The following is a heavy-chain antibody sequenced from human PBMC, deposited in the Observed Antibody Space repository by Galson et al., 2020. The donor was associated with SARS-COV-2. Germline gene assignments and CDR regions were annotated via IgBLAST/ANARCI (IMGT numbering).Heavy chain of an antibody. Sequence: ETSETLSLTCTVSGGSISSGDYYWSWIRQPPGKGLEWIGYIYYRGSTYYNPALKSRVTISVDTSKNQFSLKLSSMTAADTAVYNCARGRAVTTLHGGYYYGMGVWGQGTTVTVSS. J-gene: IGHJ6*02. CDR2: IYYRGST. CDR3: ARGRAVTTLHGGYYYGMGV. CDR1: GGSISSGDYY. D-gene: IGHD4-17*01. V-gene: IGHV4-30-4*01.